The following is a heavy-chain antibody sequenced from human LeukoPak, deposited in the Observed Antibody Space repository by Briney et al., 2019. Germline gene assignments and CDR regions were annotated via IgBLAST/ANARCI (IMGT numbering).Heavy chain of an antibody. CDR2: ISSSGGTT. V-gene: IGHV3-23*01. D-gene: IGHD5-24*01. CDR3: AKDRNAWPTNFDS. J-gene: IGHJ4*02. CDR1: GLTFSTYA. Sequence: GGSLSLSCAASGLTFSTYAVNWARQPPGKGLEWVSAISSSGGTTYYADSVKGRFSISRDNSKNTLYLRMNSLRAEDTAIYYCAKDRNAWPTNFDSWGQGTLVTVSA.